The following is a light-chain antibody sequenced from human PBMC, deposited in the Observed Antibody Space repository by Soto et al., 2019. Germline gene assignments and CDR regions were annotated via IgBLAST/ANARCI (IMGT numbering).Light chain of an antibody. J-gene: IGLJ1*01. Sequence: SALTQPPSASWTPGQTVIISCSGSRSDIGSNSVNWYQHLPGTAPKLLIYNNNQRPSGVPDRFSGSKSGTSASLAISGLQSEDEADYYCAAWDDSLTGPVFGTGTKVTVL. CDR1: RSDIGSNS. V-gene: IGLV1-44*01. CDR3: AAWDDSLTGPV. CDR2: NNN.